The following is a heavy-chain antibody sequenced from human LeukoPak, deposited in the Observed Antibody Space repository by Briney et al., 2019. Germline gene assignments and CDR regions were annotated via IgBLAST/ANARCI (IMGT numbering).Heavy chain of an antibody. Sequence: ASVKVSCKASGYTFTGYYMHWVRQAPGQGLEWMGWINPNSGGTNYAQKFQGRVTMTRDTSISTAYMELSRLRSDDTAVYYCARRDRYRTCSGMDVWGQGTTVTVSS. CDR3: ARRDRYRTCSGMDV. CDR1: GYTFTGYY. CDR2: INPNSGGT. V-gene: IGHV1-2*02. J-gene: IGHJ6*02. D-gene: IGHD1-26*01.